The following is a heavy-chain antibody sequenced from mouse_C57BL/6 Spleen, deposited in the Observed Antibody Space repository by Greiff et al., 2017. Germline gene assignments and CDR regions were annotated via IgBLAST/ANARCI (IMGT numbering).Heavy chain of an antibody. CDR3: AREGYYDYDGWYFDV. D-gene: IGHD2-4*01. V-gene: IGHV1-54*01. J-gene: IGHJ1*03. Sequence: QVQLQQSGAELVRPGTSVKVSCKASGYAFTNYLIEWVKQRPGQGLEWIGVINPGSGGTNYNEKFKGKATLTADKSSSTAYMQLSSLTSEDSAVYYCAREGYYDYDGWYFDVWGTGTTVTVSS. CDR1: GYAFTNYL. CDR2: INPGSGGT.